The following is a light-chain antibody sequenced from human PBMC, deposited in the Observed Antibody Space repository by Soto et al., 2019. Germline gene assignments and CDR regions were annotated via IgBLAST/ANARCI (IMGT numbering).Light chain of an antibody. V-gene: IGKV3-11*01. CDR1: QSVSSY. Sequence: EIALTQSPATLSLSSGERATLSCRASQSVSSYVAWYQQKPGQAPRLLLYDASNRATGIPARFSGSGSGTDFTLTISSLEPEDFAVYYCQQRSNWLTFGGGTKVDIK. CDR3: QQRSNWLT. J-gene: IGKJ4*01. CDR2: DAS.